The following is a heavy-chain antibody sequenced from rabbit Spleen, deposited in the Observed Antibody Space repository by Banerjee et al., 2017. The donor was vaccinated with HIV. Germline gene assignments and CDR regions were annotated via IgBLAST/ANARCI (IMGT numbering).Heavy chain of an antibody. CDR3: ARFYAGYGDFGYAAM. CDR1: GFSFIADYY. V-gene: IGHV1S40*01. CDR2: IHGGSRNNI. J-gene: IGHJ4*01. D-gene: IGHD7-1*01. Sequence: QSLEESGGDLVKPGASLTLTCTASGFSFIADYYMCWVRQAPGKGLEWIACIHGGSRNNIHYASWAKGRFTISKTSSTTVTLQMTSLTVADTATYFCARFYAGYGDFGYAAMWGPGTLVTVS.